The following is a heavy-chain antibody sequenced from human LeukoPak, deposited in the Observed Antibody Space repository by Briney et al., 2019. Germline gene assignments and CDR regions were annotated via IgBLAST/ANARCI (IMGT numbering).Heavy chain of an antibody. CDR2: INHSGST. CDR1: GFTFSSYS. Sequence: GSLRLSCAASGFTFSSYSMNWVRQPPGKGLEWIGEINHSGSTNYNPSLKSRVTISVDTSKKQFSLNLSSVTAADTAVYYCATTPREYSSTWYYFDYWGQGILVTVSS. CDR3: ATTPREYSSTWYYFDY. V-gene: IGHV4-34*08. J-gene: IGHJ4*02. D-gene: IGHD6-13*01.